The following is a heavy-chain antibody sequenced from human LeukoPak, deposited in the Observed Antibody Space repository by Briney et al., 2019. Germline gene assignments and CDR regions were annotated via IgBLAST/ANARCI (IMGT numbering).Heavy chain of an antibody. CDR1: GGSFSGYY. J-gene: IGHJ4*02. V-gene: IGHV4-34*01. Sequence: SETLSLTCAVYGGSFSGYYWSWIRQPPGKGLEWIGEINHSGSTNYNPSLKSRVTISVDTSKNQFSLKLSSVTAADTAVYYCAREGGDSSSVYWGQGTLVIVSS. CDR3: AREGGDSSSVY. D-gene: IGHD6-6*01. CDR2: INHSGST.